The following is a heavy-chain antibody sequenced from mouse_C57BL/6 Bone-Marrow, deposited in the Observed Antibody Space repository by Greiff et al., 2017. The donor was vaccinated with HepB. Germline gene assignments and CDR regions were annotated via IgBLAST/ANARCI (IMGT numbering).Heavy chain of an antibody. CDR3: ASSPPRYSNNYYAMDY. CDR2: IDPANGNT. D-gene: IGHD2-5*01. J-gene: IGHJ4*01. V-gene: IGHV14-3*01. Sequence: VQLQQSVAELVRPGASVKLSCTASGFNIKNTYMHWVKQRPEQGLEWNGRIDPANGNTKYSPKFQGKATISADTSSNTAYLQLSSLTSEDTAIYYCASSPPRYSNNYYAMDYWGQGTSVTVSS. CDR1: GFNIKNTY.